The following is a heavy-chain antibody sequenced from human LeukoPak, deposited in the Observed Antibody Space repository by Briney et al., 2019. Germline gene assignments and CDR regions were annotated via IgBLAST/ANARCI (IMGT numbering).Heavy chain of an antibody. Sequence: GGSLRLSCAASGFTFSSYAMSWVRQAPGKGLEWVSAISGSGGSTYYADSVKGRFTISRDNSKNTLYPQMNSLRADDTAIYYCARNQQLGGHSYYYYGMDVWGQGTTVTVSS. V-gene: IGHV3-23*01. D-gene: IGHD3-16*01. CDR2: ISGSGGST. J-gene: IGHJ6*02. CDR3: ARNQQLGGHSYYYYGMDV. CDR1: GFTFSSYA.